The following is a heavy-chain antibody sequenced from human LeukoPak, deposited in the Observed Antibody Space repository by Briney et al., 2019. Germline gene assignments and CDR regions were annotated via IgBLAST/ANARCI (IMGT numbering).Heavy chain of an antibody. J-gene: IGHJ6*03. CDR1: GFTFSSYG. CDR3: ANPRLDDYYMDV. V-gene: IGHV3-30*02. CDR2: IRYDGSNK. Sequence: PGGSLRLSCAASGFTFSSYGMHWVSQAPGKGLEWVAFIRYDGSNKYYADSVKGRFTISRDNSKNTLYLQMNSLRAEDTAVYYCANPRLDDYYMDVWGKGTTVTVSS.